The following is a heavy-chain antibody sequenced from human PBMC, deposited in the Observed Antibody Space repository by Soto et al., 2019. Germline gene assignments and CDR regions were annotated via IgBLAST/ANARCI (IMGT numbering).Heavy chain of an antibody. D-gene: IGHD4-17*01. CDR3: ASYGGQRSFFDY. Sequence: SETLSLTCTVSGGTISSGNYYWSWLRQPPGKGLEWIGYIYYSGNTYYNPSLKSRVNISVDTSKNQFSLKLSSVTAADTAVYYCASYGGQRSFFDYWGQGTLVTVSS. CDR2: IYYSGNT. V-gene: IGHV4-30-4*01. CDR1: GGTISSGNYY. J-gene: IGHJ4*02.